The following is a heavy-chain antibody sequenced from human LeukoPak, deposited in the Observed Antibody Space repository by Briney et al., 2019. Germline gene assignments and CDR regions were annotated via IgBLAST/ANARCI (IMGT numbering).Heavy chain of an antibody. Sequence: SGGSLRLSCAASGFTFSSYAMHWVRQAPGKGLEWVAVISYDGSNKYYADSVKGRFTISRDNSKNTLYLQMNSLRAEDTAVYYCARDVNGIAAAWGQGTLVTVSS. CDR3: ARDVNGIAAA. J-gene: IGHJ5*02. CDR1: GFTFSSYA. V-gene: IGHV3-30-3*01. D-gene: IGHD6-13*01. CDR2: ISYDGSNK.